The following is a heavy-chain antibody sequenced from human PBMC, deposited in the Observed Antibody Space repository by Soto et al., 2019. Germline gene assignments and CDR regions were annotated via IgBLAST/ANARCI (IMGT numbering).Heavy chain of an antibody. CDR1: GFTFSTYT. D-gene: IGHD3-3*01. Sequence: QVHLVESGGGVVQPGRSLTLSCAASGFTFSTYTMHWVRQAPGKGLEWVAVTSYDGSKKFYADSVKGRFTISRDNSKNTLFLQMNSLRVEDTAVYYCERVSGFYYYHLDVWGQGTTVTVSS. CDR3: ERVSGFYYYHLDV. V-gene: IGHV3-30-3*01. CDR2: TSYDGSKK. J-gene: IGHJ6*02.